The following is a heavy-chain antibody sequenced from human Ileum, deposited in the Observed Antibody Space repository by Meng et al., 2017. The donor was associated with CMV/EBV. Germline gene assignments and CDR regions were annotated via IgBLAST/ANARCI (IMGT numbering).Heavy chain of an antibody. Sequence: GESLKISCAASGFTFSDYYMSWIRQAPGKGLEWVSNISSSGSTIYYADSVKGRFTISRDNAKNSLYLQMNSLRDEDTAVYYCARVRGFFMAVRGPVDWGQGTLVTVSS. CDR2: ISSSGSTI. V-gene: IGHV3-11*04. J-gene: IGHJ4*02. CDR3: ARVRGFFMAVRGPVD. CDR1: GFTFSDYY. D-gene: IGHD6-19*01.